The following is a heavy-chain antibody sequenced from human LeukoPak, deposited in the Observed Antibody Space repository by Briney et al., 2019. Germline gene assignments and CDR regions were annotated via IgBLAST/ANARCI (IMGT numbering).Heavy chain of an antibody. CDR1: GFALNAYS. J-gene: IGHJ5*01. D-gene: IGHD6-19*01. V-gene: IGHV3-21*01. CDR2: ISSTSAYI. CDR3: ARVAVAGPTGWFDS. Sequence: GGSLRLSCAASGFALNAYSLTWVHQAPGKGLEWVSSISSTSAYIHYAESVKGRFTISRDNIDNVVYLQMNSLRVEDTAVYFCARVAVAGPTGWFDSWGQGTLVTVSS.